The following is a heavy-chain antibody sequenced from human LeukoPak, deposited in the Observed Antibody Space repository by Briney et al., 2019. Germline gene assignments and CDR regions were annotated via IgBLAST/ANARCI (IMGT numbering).Heavy chain of an antibody. D-gene: IGHD3-9*01. J-gene: IGHJ3*02. CDR3: AREPPLRLRYFDGGAFDI. CDR1: GFTFSSYA. V-gene: IGHV3-30-3*01. CDR2: ISYDGSNK. Sequence: GGSLRLSCAASGFTFSSYAMHWVRQAPGKGLEWVAVISYDGSNKYYADSVKGRFTISRDNSKNTLYLQMNSLRAEDTAVYYCAREPPLRLRYFDGGAFDIWGQGTMVTVSS.